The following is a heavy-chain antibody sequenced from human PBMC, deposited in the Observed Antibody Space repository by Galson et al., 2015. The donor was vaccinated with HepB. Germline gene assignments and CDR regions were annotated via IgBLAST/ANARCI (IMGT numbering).Heavy chain of an antibody. CDR3: ARLTGGGYFDY. V-gene: IGHV3-53*01. D-gene: IGHD3-16*01. CDR1: GFTVSSNY. CDR2: IYSGGST. Sequence: SLRLSCAASGFTVSSNYMSWVRQAPGKGLEWVSVIYSGGSTYYADSVKGRFTISRGNSKSTLYLQMNSLRAEDTAVYYCARLTGGGYFDYWGQGTLVTVSS. J-gene: IGHJ4*02.